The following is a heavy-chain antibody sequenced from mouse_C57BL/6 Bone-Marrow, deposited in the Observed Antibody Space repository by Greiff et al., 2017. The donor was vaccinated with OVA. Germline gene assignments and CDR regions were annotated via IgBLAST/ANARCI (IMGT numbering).Heavy chain of an antibody. CDR1: GYAFSSSW. CDR2: IYPGDGDT. V-gene: IGHV1-82*01. Sequence: QVQLQQSGPELVKPGASVKISCKASGYAFSSSWMNWVKQRPGKGLEWIGRIYPGDGDTNYNGKFKGKATLTADKSSSTADMQLSSLTSEDSAVYFCARHRDGYYASYFDYGGKGTTLTVSS. D-gene: IGHD2-3*01. CDR3: ARHRDGYYASYFDY. J-gene: IGHJ2*01.